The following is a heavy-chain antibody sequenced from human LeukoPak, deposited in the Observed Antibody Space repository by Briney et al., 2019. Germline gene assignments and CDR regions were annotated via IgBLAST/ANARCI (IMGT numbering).Heavy chain of an antibody. V-gene: IGHV3-48*01. J-gene: IGHJ4*02. CDR1: GFTFSSYS. CDR2: VSSSSSTI. CDR3: ARGAGGYSYGSFDY. D-gene: IGHD5-18*01. Sequence: GGSLRLSCAASGFTFSSYSMNWVRQAPGKGLEWVSYVSSSSSTIYYADSVKGRFTIPRDNAKNSLYLQMNSLRAEDTAVYYCARGAGGYSYGSFDYWGQGTLVTVSS.